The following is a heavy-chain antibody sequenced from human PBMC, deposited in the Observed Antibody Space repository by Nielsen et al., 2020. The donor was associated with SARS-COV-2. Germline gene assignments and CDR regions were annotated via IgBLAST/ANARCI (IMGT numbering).Heavy chain of an antibody. CDR1: GFTFDDYA. J-gene: IGHJ4*02. Sequence: GGSLRLSCAASGFTFDDYAMHWVRQAPGKGLEWVSGISWNSGSIGYADSVKGRFTISRDNAKNSLYLQMNSLRAEDTALYYCRGENGYFLKHFEYWGQGTLATVSS. D-gene: IGHD3-22*01. V-gene: IGHV3-9*01. CDR2: ISWNSGSI. CDR3: RGENGYFLKHFEY.